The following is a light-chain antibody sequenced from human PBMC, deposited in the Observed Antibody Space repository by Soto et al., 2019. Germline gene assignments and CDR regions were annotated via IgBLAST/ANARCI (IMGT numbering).Light chain of an antibody. CDR1: QFISSW. J-gene: IGKJ1*01. V-gene: IGKV1-5*01. Sequence: EILMTPSPSTLSASVGDRVTITCRASQFISSWLAWYQQKPGKAPRLLIYDTSTLASGVPSRFSGSGSGTEFTLTNSSLQPDDFATYYCQQYDTHSWTFGQGTRVEIK. CDR2: DTS. CDR3: QQYDTHSWT.